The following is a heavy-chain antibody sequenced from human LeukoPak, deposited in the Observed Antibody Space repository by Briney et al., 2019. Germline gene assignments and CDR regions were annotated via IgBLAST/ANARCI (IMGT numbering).Heavy chain of an antibody. D-gene: IGHD3-10*01. J-gene: IGHJ4*02. CDR2: ISSSGSTI. CDR1: GFTFSDYY. Sequence: PGGSLRLSCAASGFTFSDYYMSWIRQAPGKGLEWVSYISSSGSTIYYADSVKGRFTISRDNAKNSLYLQMNSLRAEDTAVYYCASYITMVRGRYFDYWGQGTLVTVSS. CDR3: ASYITMVRGRYFDY. V-gene: IGHV3-11*04.